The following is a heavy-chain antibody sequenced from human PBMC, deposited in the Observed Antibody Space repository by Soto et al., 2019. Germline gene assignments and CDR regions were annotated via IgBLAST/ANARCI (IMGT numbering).Heavy chain of an antibody. CDR2: INAGNGNT. J-gene: IGHJ3*02. CDR1: GYTFTSYA. CDR3: ASVHSSSWYVGAFDI. D-gene: IGHD6-13*01. Sequence: ASVKVSCKASGYTFTSYAMHWVRQAPGQRLEWMGWINAGNGNTKYSQKFQGRVTITRDTSASTAYMELSSLRSEDTAVYYCASVHSSSWYVGAFDIWGQGTMVTVSS. V-gene: IGHV1-3*01.